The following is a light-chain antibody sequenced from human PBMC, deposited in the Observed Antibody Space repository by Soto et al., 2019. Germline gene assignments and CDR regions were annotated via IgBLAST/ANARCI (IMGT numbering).Light chain of an antibody. CDR2: GAS. J-gene: IGKJ1*01. CDR1: QSISSH. V-gene: IGKV3-15*01. CDR3: QQYERYST. Sequence: ETVMRESPATLSVSPGARETLSRRASQSISSHSAWYQQKPGQPPRLLIYGASTRATGIPARFSGSGYGTEFTLTISGLQPDDSATYYCQQYERYSTFGQGTKVDIK.